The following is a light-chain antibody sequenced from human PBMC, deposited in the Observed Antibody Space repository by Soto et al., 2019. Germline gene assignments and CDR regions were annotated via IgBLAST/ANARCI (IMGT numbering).Light chain of an antibody. V-gene: IGLV2-14*01. CDR3: TSYTTYTTGV. Sequence: QSALTQPASVSGSPGQSITISCTGTSSDVGSYNYVSWYQQHPGKAPKLMIFDVVNRPSGVSNRFSGSKSGNTASLTISGLQAEDEADYYCTSYTTYTTGVFGGGTKVTVL. J-gene: IGLJ3*02. CDR1: SSDVGSYNY. CDR2: DVV.